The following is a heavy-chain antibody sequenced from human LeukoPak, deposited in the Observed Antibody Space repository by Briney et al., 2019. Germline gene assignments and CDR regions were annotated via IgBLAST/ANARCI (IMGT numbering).Heavy chain of an antibody. Sequence: SETLSLTCNVSGGSISSYYWTWIRQSAGKGLEWIGRIYTTGSTNYDPSLKSRVTMSIDTSKSQFSLNLTSVTAADTAVYYCAREVAVSRHGLDYWGQGILVTVSS. CDR3: AREVAVSRHGLDY. J-gene: IGHJ4*02. CDR2: IYTTGST. D-gene: IGHD2-15*01. CDR1: GGSISSYY. V-gene: IGHV4-4*07.